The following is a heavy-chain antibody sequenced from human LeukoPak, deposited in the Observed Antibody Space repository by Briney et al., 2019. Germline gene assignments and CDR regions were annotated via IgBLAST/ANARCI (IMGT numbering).Heavy chain of an antibody. Sequence: SGGSLRLSCAASGFTFSSYAMSWVRQAPGKGLEWVSAISGSGGSTYYADSVRGRFTISRDNSKNTLYLQMNSLRTEDTAVYYCAKAGYSSYGTRNFDYWGQGTLVTVSS. D-gene: IGHD5-18*01. CDR3: AKAGYSSYGTRNFDY. J-gene: IGHJ4*02. V-gene: IGHV3-23*01. CDR2: ISGSGGST. CDR1: GFTFSSYA.